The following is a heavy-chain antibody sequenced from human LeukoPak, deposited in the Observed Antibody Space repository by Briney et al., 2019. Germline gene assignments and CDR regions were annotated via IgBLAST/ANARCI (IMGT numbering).Heavy chain of an antibody. CDR3: ARGGSSWYYIDY. J-gene: IGHJ4*02. CDR2: INPNSGGT. V-gene: IGHV1-2*06. Sequence: ASVKVSCKASGYTFTGYYMHWVRQAPGQGLEWMGRINPNSGGTNYAQKFQGRVTMTRDTSVSTAYMELSRLRSDDTAVYYCARGGSSWYYIDYWGQGTLVTVSS. D-gene: IGHD6-13*01. CDR1: GYTFTGYY.